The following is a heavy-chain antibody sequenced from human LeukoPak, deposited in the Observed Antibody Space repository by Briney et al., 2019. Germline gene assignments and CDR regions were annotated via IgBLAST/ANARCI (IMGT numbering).Heavy chain of an antibody. V-gene: IGHV4-4*07. CDR3: ARDYYDSSGYYYYYYYYYMDV. D-gene: IGHD3-22*01. J-gene: IGHJ6*03. Sequence: SETLSLTCTVSGGSISSYYWSWIRQPAGKGLEWIGRIYTSGSTNYNPSLKSRVTMSVDTSKNQFSLKLSSVTAADTAVYYCARDYYDSSGYYYYYYYYYMDVWGKGTTVTISS. CDR1: GGSISSYY. CDR2: IYTSGST.